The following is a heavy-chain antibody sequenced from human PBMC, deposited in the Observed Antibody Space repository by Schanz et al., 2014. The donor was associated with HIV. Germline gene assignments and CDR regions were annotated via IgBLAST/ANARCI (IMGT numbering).Heavy chain of an antibody. J-gene: IGHJ5*02. CDR3: AREKTTLNWFDP. V-gene: IGHV1-8*01. CDR2: MNPNSGHT. Sequence: QVQLVQSGAEVKNPGASVKVSCKASGYTFSSYDINWVRQATGQGLEWMGWMNPNSGHTGYAQKFQGRVTMTTDTSTSTAYMDLRSLRSDDTAVYYCAREKTTLNWFDPWGQGTLVTVSS. CDR1: GYTFSSYD.